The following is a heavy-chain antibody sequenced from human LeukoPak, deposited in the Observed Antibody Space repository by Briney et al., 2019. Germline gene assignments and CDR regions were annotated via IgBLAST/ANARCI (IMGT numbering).Heavy chain of an antibody. V-gene: IGHV4-30-2*01. CDR1: GGSLSSGGYY. Sequence: SETLSLTCTVSGGSLSSGGYYWSWIRQPPGKGLEWIGYIYHSGSTYYNPSLKSRVTISVDRSKNQFSLKLSSVTAADTAVYYCARERTPGAAYFDYWGQGTLVTVSS. J-gene: IGHJ4*02. CDR2: IYHSGST. D-gene: IGHD1-14*01. CDR3: ARERTPGAAYFDY.